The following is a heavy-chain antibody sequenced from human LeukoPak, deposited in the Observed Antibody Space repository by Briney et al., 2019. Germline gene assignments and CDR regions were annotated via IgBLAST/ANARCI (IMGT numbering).Heavy chain of an antibody. CDR3: ARDNGDYALWYFDL. CDR2: IWYDGSNK. V-gene: IGHV3-33*01. J-gene: IGHJ2*01. Sequence: GGSLRLSCAASGFTFSSYGMHWVRQAPGKGLEWVAVIWYDGSNKYYADSVKGRFTISRDNSKNTLYLQMNSLRAEDTAVYYCARDNGDYALWYFDLWGRGTLVTVSS. CDR1: GFTFSSYG. D-gene: IGHD4-17*01.